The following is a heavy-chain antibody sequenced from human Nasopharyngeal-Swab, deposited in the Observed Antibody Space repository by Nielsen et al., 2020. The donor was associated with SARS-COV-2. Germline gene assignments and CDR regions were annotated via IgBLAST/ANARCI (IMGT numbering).Heavy chain of an antibody. V-gene: IGHV4-59*13. J-gene: IGHJ6*02. CDR3: ARDRLGGVVVPAAISNYYYGMDV. D-gene: IGHD2-2*01. Sequence: SETLSLTCTVSGGSISSYYWSWIRQPPGKGLEWIGYIYYSGSTNYNPSLKSRVTISVDTSKNQFSLKLSSVTAADTAVYYCARDRLGGVVVPAAISNYYYGMDVWGQGTTVTVSS. CDR1: GGSISSYY. CDR2: IYYSGST.